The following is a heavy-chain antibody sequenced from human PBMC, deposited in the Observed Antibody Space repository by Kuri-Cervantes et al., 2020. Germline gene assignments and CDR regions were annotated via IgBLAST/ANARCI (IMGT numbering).Heavy chain of an antibody. CDR2: ISPDGSDK. V-gene: IGHV3-30*03. Sequence: GGSLRLSCAASGFTFSRDGMHWVRQAPGKGLEWVAVISPDGSDKYYADSLKSRFTISRDNSKNTLYLQMNSLRAEDTAVYYCATSSRAEYYFDYWGQGTLVTVSS. J-gene: IGHJ4*02. CDR1: GFTFSRDG. CDR3: ATSSRAEYYFDY.